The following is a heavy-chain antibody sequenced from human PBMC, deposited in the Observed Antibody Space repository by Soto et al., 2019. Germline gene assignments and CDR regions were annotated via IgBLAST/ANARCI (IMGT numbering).Heavy chain of an antibody. CDR1: GGSTSSSSYY. D-gene: IGHD2-15*01. CDR3: ARHTVNCSGGSCHFYYFDY. Sequence: SETLSLTCTVSGGSTSSSSYYWGWIRQPPGKGLEWIGSIYYSGSTYYNPSLKSRVTISVDTSKNQFSLKLSSVTAADTAMYYCARHTVNCSGGSCHFYYFDYWGQGTPVTVSS. J-gene: IGHJ4*02. CDR2: IYYSGST. V-gene: IGHV4-39*01.